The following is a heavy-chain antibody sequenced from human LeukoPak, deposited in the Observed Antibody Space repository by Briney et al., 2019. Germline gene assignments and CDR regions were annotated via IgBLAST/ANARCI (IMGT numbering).Heavy chain of an antibody. D-gene: IGHD3-3*01. CDR3: ARVSFGVADY. Sequence: GASVKVSFKASGYILTIYYMHWVRQAPGQGLEWMGIINPSGGSTSYAQKFQGRVTMTRDMSTSTVYMELSSLRSEDTAVYYCARVSFGVADYWGQGTLVTVSS. CDR1: GYILTIYY. V-gene: IGHV1-46*01. J-gene: IGHJ4*02. CDR2: INPSGGST.